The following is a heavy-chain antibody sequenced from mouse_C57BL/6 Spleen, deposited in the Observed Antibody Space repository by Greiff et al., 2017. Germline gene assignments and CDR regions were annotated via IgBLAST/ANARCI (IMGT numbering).Heavy chain of an antibody. CDR1: GYTFPSYW. J-gene: IGHJ2*01. D-gene: IGHD3-2*02. CDR3: ASGSSGYGY. V-gene: IGHV1-61*01. CDR2: IYPSDSET. Sequence: VQLQQSGAELVRPGSSVKLSCTASGYTFPSYWMDWVQQRPGQGLEWIVNIYPSDSETHYNHKFKDKATLTVDKSSSTAYMQLSSLTSEDSAVYYCASGSSGYGYWGQGTTLTVAS.